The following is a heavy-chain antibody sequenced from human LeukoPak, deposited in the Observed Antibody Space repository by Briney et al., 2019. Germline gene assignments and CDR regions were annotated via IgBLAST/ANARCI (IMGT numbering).Heavy chain of an antibody. J-gene: IGHJ5*02. D-gene: IGHD6-13*01. CDR2: ISHDGSSQ. Sequence: HPGGSLRLSCAASGFTFSSYAIHWVRQAPGKGLEWVALISHDGSSQYYADSVKGRFTISRDNSKNTLYLQMNSLRAEDTAVYYCAKDSDELIAGTYNWFDPWGQGTLVTVSS. V-gene: IGHV3-30*04. CDR3: AKDSDELIAGTYNWFDP. CDR1: GFTFSSYA.